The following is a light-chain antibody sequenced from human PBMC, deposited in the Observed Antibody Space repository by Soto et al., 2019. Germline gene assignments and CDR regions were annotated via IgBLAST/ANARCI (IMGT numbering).Light chain of an antibody. V-gene: IGKV3-15*01. J-gene: IGKJ5*01. CDR2: GAS. Sequence: EIVMTQSPATLSVSPGERATLSCRASQSISSKVGWYQQKPGQAPRLLIYGASTRATGVPPRFSGSGSGTEFNLTIISLQSEDFAVYYCQQYNIWSSITFGQGTRLEIK. CDR1: QSISSK. CDR3: QQYNIWSSIT.